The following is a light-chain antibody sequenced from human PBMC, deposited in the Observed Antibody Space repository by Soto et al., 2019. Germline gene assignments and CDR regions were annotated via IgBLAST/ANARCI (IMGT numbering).Light chain of an antibody. Sequence: DTVMTQSPDSLAVSLGERATINCKSSQSLLYSSNNENYLAWYQQKPGQPPQLLIYWASTREYGVPDRFSGSGSGTDFTLTISILQAEDVAVYYCQPYYSAPYTFGQGTKLEIK. CDR1: QSLLYSSNNENY. J-gene: IGKJ2*01. CDR3: QPYYSAPYT. CDR2: WAS. V-gene: IGKV4-1*01.